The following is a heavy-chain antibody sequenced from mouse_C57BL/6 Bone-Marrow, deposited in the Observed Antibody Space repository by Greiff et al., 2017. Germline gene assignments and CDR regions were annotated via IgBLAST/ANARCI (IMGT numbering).Heavy chain of an antibody. J-gene: IGHJ4*01. CDR1: GYTFTDYY. D-gene: IGHD1-1*01. CDR3: ARFYYGSSYYAMDY. Sequence: QVQLKQSGAELVRPGASVKLSCKASGYTFTDYYINWVKQRPGQGLEWIARIYPGSGNTYYNEKFKGKATLTAEKSSSTAYMQLSSLTSEDSAVYFCARFYYGSSYYAMDYWGQGTSVTVSS. CDR2: IYPGSGNT. V-gene: IGHV1-76*01.